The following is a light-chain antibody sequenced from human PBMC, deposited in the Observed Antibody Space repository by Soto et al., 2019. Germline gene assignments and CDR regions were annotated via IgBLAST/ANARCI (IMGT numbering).Light chain of an antibody. Sequence: QSALTQPASVSGSPGQSITISRTGTSNDVGAYNYVSWYQQHPGKAPKLMIYEVTYRPSGVSNRFSGSKSGITASLTISGLQAEEEADYYCSSYASTSTAVFGSGTKLTVL. CDR3: SSYASTSTAV. V-gene: IGLV2-14*01. J-gene: IGLJ1*01. CDR1: SNDVGAYNY. CDR2: EVT.